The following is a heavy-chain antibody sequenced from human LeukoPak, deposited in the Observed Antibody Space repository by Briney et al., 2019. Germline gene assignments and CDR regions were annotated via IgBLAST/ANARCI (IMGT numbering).Heavy chain of an antibody. V-gene: IGHV1-46*01. D-gene: IGHD5-18*01. CDR3: ARGQWIQLWGYYFDY. CDR1: GYIFTSYY. J-gene: IGHJ4*02. Sequence: GASVKVSCKASGYIFTSYYMHWVRQAPGQGLEWMGIINPSGGSTSYAQEFQGRVTMTRDTSTSRVYMELSSLRSEDTAVYYCARGQWIQLWGYYFDYWGQGTLVTVSS. CDR2: INPSGGST.